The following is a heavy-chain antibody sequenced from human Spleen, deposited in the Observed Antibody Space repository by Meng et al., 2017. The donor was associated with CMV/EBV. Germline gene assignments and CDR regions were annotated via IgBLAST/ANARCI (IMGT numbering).Heavy chain of an antibody. CDR2: ISYDGSNK. J-gene: IGHJ6*02. D-gene: IGHD3-22*01. V-gene: IGHV3-30-3*02. CDR1: GFTFSSYA. CDR3: GKRKGDYYDSSVGMDV. Sequence: GGSLRLSCAASGFTFSSYAMHWVRQAPGKGLEWVAVISYDGSNKYYADSVKGRFTISRDNSKNTLYLQMNSLRAEDTAVYYCGKRKGDYYDSSVGMDVWGQGTTVTVSS.